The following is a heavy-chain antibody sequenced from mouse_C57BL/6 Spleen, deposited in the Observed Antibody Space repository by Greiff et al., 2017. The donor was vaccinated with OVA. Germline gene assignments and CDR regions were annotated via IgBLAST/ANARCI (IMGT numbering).Heavy chain of an antibody. CDR1: GFTFSDYY. CDR2: ISNGGGST. D-gene: IGHD1-1*01. Sequence: EVKLVESGGGLVQPGGSLKLSCAASGFTFSDYYMYWVRQTPEKRLEWVAYISNGGGSTYYPDTVKGRFTISRDNAKNTLYLQMSRLKSEDTAMYYCARQTTGLYYAMDYWGQGTSVTVSS. V-gene: IGHV5-12*01. CDR3: ARQTTGLYYAMDY. J-gene: IGHJ4*01.